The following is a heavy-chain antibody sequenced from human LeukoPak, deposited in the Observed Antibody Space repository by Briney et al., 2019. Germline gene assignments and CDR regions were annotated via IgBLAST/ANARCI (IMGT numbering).Heavy chain of an antibody. Sequence: SETLSVTCTVSGGSISSYYWSWIRQPPGKGLEWIGYIYYSGSTNYNPSLKSRVTISVDTSKNQFSLKLSSVTAADTAVYYCARDLSYSSGRRGCMDVWGQGTTVTVSS. CDR3: ARDLSYSSGRRGCMDV. CDR2: IYYSGST. J-gene: IGHJ6*02. V-gene: IGHV4-59*01. CDR1: GGSISSYY. D-gene: IGHD6-19*01.